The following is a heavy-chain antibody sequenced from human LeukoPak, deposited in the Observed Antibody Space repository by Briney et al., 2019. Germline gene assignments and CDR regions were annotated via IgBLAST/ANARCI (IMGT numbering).Heavy chain of an antibody. CDR2: IYHSGST. J-gene: IGHJ4*02. D-gene: IGHD3-10*01. V-gene: IGHV4-4*02. CDR1: GGSISSSNW. CDR3: ARRWMVRGALDY. Sequence: SETLSLTCAVSGGSISSSNWWSWVRQPPGKGLEWIGEIYHSGSTNYNPSLKSRVTISVDTSKNQFSLKLSSVTAADTAVYYCARRWMVRGALDYWGQGTLVTVSS.